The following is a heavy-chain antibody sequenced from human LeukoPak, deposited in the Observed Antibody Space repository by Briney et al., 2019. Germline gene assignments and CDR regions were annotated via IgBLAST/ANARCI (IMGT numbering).Heavy chain of an antibody. J-gene: IGHJ4*02. CDR3: AKPIAVPGYSYGFDY. CDR2: ISGSGGST. D-gene: IGHD5-18*01. CDR1: GFTFSRYA. V-gene: IGHV3-23*01. Sequence: GASLRLSCAASGFTFSRYAMSWVRQAPGKGLEWVSAISGSGGSTYYADSVKGLFTISRDNSKNTLYLQMNSLRAEDTAVYYCAKPIAVPGYSYGFDYWGQGTLVTVS.